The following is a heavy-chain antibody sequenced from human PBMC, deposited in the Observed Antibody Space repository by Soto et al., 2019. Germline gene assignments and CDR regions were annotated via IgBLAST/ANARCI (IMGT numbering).Heavy chain of an antibody. Sequence: EVQLVESGGGLVQPGGSLRVSCAASGFTVNSNYMSWVHQAPGKGLEWVSVIYSDGSTYYADSVKGRFIISRDNSNNTLYFQMNSLRAEDTAVYYCATLTKYDILTGFYPCWGQGTLVTVSS. CDR2: IYSDGST. CDR3: ATLTKYDILTGFYPC. V-gene: IGHV3-66*01. CDR1: GFTVNSNY. D-gene: IGHD3-9*01. J-gene: IGHJ4*02.